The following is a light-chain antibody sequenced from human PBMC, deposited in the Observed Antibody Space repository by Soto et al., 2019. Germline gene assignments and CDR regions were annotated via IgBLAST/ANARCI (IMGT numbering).Light chain of an antibody. V-gene: IGKV3-15*01. J-gene: IGKJ1*01. CDR3: QQYNNWPRT. CDR1: QSVSSN. CDR2: GAS. Sequence: EIVVTQSPATLSVSPGERATLFCRASQSVSSNLAWYQQKPGQAPRLLINGASTRATGIPARFSGSGSGTEFSLTISSLQSEDFAVYYCQQYNNWPRTFGQGTKVDIK.